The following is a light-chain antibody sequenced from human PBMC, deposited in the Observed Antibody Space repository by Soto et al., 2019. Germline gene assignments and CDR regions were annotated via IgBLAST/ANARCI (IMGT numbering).Light chain of an antibody. CDR1: QSISSW. V-gene: IGKV1-5*03. J-gene: IGKJ1*01. Sequence: DIQMTQSPSTLSASVGDRVTITCRASQSISSWLAWYQQKPGKAPKLLIYKASSLESGVPSRFSGSGSGTEFTLTISSLQPDYVAKYYCQQYNSYPWTFGQGTKVEIK. CDR2: KAS. CDR3: QQYNSYPWT.